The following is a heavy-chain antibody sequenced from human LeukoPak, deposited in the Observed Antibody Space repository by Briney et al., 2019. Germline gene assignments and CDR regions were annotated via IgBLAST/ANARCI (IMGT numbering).Heavy chain of an antibody. CDR2: INHSGST. V-gene: IGHV4-34*01. J-gene: IGHJ5*02. CDR3: AREQIFPGSNWFDP. Sequence: PSETLSLTCAVYGASFSGYFWSWIRQPPGKGLEWIGEINHSGSTNYNSSLKSRVTISVDTSKNQFSLKLSSVTAADTAVYYCAREQIFPGSNWFDPWGQGTLVTVSS. D-gene: IGHD3-3*01. CDR1: GASFSGYF.